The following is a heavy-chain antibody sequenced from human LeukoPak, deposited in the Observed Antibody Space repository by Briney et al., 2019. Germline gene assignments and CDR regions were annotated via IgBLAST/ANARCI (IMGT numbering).Heavy chain of an antibody. V-gene: IGHV1-2*02. CDR3: VSLSGNHPY. CDR1: GYTFTAYY. D-gene: IGHD1-14*01. CDR2: INPNSGGT. J-gene: IGHJ4*02. Sequence: ASVKLSCKASGYTFTAYYMHWVRQAPGQRLEWMGWINPNSGGTNYAQKFQGRVTMTRDSSISTTYMELTSLRSDDTAVYYCVSLSGNHPYWGQGTLVTVSS.